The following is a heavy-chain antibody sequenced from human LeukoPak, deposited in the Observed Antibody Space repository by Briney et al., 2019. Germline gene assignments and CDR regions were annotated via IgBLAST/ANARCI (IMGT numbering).Heavy chain of an antibody. V-gene: IGHV1-24*01. Sequence: ASVKVSCKVSGYTLTELSMHWVRQAPGKGLEWMGGLDPEDGETIYAQKFQGRVTMTEDTSTDTAYMELSSLRSEDTAVYYCARVEGLRENESLAVADTAFDYSGQGTLVTVSS. J-gene: IGHJ4*02. CDR3: ARVEGLRENESLAVADTAFDY. CDR1: GYTLTELS. D-gene: IGHD6-19*01. CDR2: LDPEDGET.